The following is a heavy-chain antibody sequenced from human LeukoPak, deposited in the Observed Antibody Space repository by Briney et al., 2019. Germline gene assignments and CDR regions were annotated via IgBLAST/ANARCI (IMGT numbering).Heavy chain of an antibody. CDR2: INHSGST. Sequence: SEILSLTCAVYGGSFSGYYWSWIRQPPGKGLEWIGEINHSGSTNYNPSLKSRVTISVDTSKNQFSLKLSSVTAADTAVYYCARRLWFGELLSWFDPWGQGTLVTVSS. CDR1: GGSFSGYY. D-gene: IGHD3-10*01. CDR3: ARRLWFGELLSWFDP. V-gene: IGHV4-34*01. J-gene: IGHJ5*02.